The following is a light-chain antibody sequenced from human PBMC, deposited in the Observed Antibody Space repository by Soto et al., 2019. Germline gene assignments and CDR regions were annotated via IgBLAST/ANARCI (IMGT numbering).Light chain of an antibody. J-gene: IGLJ2*01. CDR3: QTWGTGIVV. V-gene: IGLV4-69*01. Sequence: QSVLTQSPSASASLGASVKLTCTLSSGHSSDAIAWHQQQPEKGPRFLMNLKSDGSHTKGDGIPDRFSGSSSGAERYHTISSLQSEDEADYYCQTWGTGIVVFGGGTKLTVL. CDR1: SGHSSDA. CDR2: LKSDGSH.